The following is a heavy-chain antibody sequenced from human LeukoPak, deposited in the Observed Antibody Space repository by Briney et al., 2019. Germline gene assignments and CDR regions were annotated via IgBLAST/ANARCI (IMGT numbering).Heavy chain of an antibody. CDR2: TYYRSKWYN. V-gene: IGHV6-1*01. J-gene: IGHJ4*02. CDR3: ARGWGVGPSIAVAGTGFDY. CDR1: GDSVSSNSAA. D-gene: IGHD6-13*01. Sequence: SQTLSLTCAISGDSVSSNSAAWNWIRQSPSRGLEWLGRTYYRSKWYNDYAVSVKSRITINPDTSKNQFSLQLNSVTPEDTAVYYCARGWGVGPSIAVAGTGFDYWGQGTLVTVSS.